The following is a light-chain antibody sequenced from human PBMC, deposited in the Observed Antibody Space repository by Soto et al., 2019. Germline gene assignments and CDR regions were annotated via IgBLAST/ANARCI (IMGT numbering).Light chain of an antibody. CDR1: SSDVGVYNY. Sequence: QSALTQPASVSGSPGQSITISCTGSSSDVGVYNYVSWYQQHPGKAPKLMIYEVSNRPSGVSTRFSGSKSDNTASLTIYELQAEDEAYYYCSSYTSSITVIFGGGTQLTVL. CDR3: SSYTSSITVI. CDR2: EVS. J-gene: IGLJ2*01. V-gene: IGLV2-14*01.